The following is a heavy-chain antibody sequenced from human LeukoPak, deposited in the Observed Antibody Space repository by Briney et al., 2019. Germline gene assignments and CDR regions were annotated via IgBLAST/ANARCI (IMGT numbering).Heavy chain of an antibody. D-gene: IGHD4-23*01. CDR1: GFTFSSYG. J-gene: IGHJ3*02. Sequence: GGPLRLSCAASGFTFSSYGMHWVRQAPGKGLEWVAVISYDGSNKYYADSVKGRFTISRDNSKNTLYLQMNSLRAGDTAVYYCARDSGNSDAFDIWGQGTMVTVSS. CDR3: ARDSGNSDAFDI. CDR2: ISYDGSNK. V-gene: IGHV3-30*03.